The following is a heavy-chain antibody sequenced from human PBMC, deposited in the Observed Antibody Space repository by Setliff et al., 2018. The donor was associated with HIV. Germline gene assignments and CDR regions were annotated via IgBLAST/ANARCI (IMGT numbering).Heavy chain of an antibody. CDR1: GFTFSSYS. CDR2: ISSGSSYI. Sequence: PGGSLRLSCAASGFTFSSYSMNWVRQAPGKGLEWVSSISSGSSYIYYAESVKGRFTISRDNAKNSLYPQMNSLRAEDTAVYYCARAGVYYDSSGYCIDYWGQGTLVTVPQ. D-gene: IGHD3-22*01. J-gene: IGHJ4*02. V-gene: IGHV3-21*01. CDR3: ARAGVYYDSSGYCIDY.